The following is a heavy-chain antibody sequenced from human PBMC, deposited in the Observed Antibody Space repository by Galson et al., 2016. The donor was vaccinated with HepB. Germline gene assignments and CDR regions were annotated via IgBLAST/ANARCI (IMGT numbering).Heavy chain of an antibody. CDR1: GFTFNNYG. CDR3: VQGSTAPAV. CDR2: ISRSGDST. D-gene: IGHD1-26*01. J-gene: IGHJ6*04. Sequence: SLRLSCAASGFTFNNYGMTWVRQAPGKGMEVVSSISRSGDSTDYADSVTGRFTISRDNSKITLSLQMNSLRAEDTAVYYCVQGSTAPAVWGKGTTVTVSS. V-gene: IGHV3-23*01.